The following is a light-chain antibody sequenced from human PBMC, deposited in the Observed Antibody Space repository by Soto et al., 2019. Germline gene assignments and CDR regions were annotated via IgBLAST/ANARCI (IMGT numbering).Light chain of an antibody. CDR3: SSYTSSSTLV. Sequence: QSALTQPPSASGSPGQSVTISCTGTTRDVGGYNYVSWYQQHPGQAPKLIIYVVSNRPSGVSNRFSGSKSGNTASLTISGLQAEDEADYYCSSYTSSSTLVFGTGTKLTVL. CDR1: TRDVGGYNY. CDR2: VVS. J-gene: IGLJ1*01. V-gene: IGLV2-14*01.